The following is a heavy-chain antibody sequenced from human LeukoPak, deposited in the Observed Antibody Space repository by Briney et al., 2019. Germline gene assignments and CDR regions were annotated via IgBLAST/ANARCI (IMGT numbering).Heavy chain of an antibody. Sequence: SVKVSCKASGGTFSSYAISWVRQAPGQGLEWMGGIIPIFGTANYAQKFQGRVTITADESTSTAYLELSSLTSEDTAVYYCARVVLGRRWLQTSYYYGMDVWGQGITVTVSS. CDR2: IIPIFGTA. V-gene: IGHV1-69*13. CDR1: GGTFSSYA. CDR3: ARVVLGRRWLQTSYYYGMDV. D-gene: IGHD5-24*01. J-gene: IGHJ6*02.